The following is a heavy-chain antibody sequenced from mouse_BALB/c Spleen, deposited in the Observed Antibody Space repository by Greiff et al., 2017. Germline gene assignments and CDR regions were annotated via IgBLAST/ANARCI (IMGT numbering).Heavy chain of an antibody. J-gene: IGHJ4*01. CDR2: ISSGGSYT. CDR3: AREGIPHYYGSSFYAMDY. CDR1: GFTFSSYA. Sequence: EVHLVESGGGLVKPGGSLKLSCAASGFTFSSYAMSWVRQSPEKRLEWVAEISSGGSYTYYPDTVTGRFTISRDNAKNTLYLEMSSLRSEDTAMYYCAREGIPHYYGSSFYAMDYWGQGTSVTVSS. V-gene: IGHV5-9-4*01. D-gene: IGHD1-1*01.